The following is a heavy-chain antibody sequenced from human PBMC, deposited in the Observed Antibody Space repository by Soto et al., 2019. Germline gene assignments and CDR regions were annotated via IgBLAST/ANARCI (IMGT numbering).Heavy chain of an antibody. V-gene: IGHV1-69*12. CDR1: GGTFSSYA. CDR3: ARDRGWLRSQSGADY. CDR2: IIPIFGTA. D-gene: IGHD5-12*01. Sequence: QVQLVQSGAEVKKPGSSVKVSCKASGGTFSSYAISWVRQAPGQVLEWMGVIIPIFGTANYAQKFQGRVTITADESTSTPYMELSSRRSEDTAVYYCARDRGWLRSQSGADYWGQGTLVTVSS. J-gene: IGHJ4*02.